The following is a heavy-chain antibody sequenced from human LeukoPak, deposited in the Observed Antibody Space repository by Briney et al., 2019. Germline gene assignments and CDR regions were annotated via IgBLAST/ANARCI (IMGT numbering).Heavy chain of an antibody. J-gene: IGHJ4*01. CDR2: ISDSGGST. Sequence: PGGSLRLSCAASGFTFSSYAMSWVRQAPGKGLEWVSAISDSGGSTYYADSVKGRFTISRDNSKNTLYLQMNSLRAEDTAVYYCARMTASGGSCYSCYFDYWGHGTLVTVSS. CDR3: ARMTASGGSCYSCYFDY. CDR1: GFTFSSYA. V-gene: IGHV3-23*01. D-gene: IGHD2-15*01.